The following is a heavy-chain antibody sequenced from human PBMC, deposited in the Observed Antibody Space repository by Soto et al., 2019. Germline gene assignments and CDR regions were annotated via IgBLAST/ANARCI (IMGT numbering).Heavy chain of an antibody. Sequence: SVKVSCKASGGTFSSYAISWVRQAPGQGLEWMGGIIPIFGTANYAQKFQGRVTITADESTSTAYMELSSLRSEDTAVYYCASGIDYYGSGSYYKTVNFDYWGQGTLVNVSS. CDR3: ASGIDYYGSGSYYKTVNFDY. D-gene: IGHD3-10*01. CDR2: IIPIFGTA. J-gene: IGHJ4*02. CDR1: GGTFSSYA. V-gene: IGHV1-69*13.